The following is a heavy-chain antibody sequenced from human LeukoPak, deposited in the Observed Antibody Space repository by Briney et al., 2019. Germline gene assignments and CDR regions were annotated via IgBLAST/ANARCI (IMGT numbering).Heavy chain of an antibody. D-gene: IGHD6-19*01. J-gene: IGHJ6*03. Sequence: PGGSLRLSCVASGFSVTTHYMSWVRQAPGKGLEWVGFIRSKAYGGTTEYAASVKGRFTISRDDSKSIAYLQMNSLKTEDTAVYYCTRVSSGWYYYYYYMDIWGKGTTVTVSS. CDR3: TRVSSGWYYYYYYMDI. CDR2: IRSKAYGGTT. V-gene: IGHV3-49*04. CDR1: GFSVTTHY.